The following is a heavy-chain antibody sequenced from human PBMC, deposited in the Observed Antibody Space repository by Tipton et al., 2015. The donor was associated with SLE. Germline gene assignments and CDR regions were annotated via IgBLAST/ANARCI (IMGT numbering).Heavy chain of an antibody. CDR2: IDPSDSYT. Sequence: QSGAEVKKPGESLRISCKGSGYSFTSYWISWVRQMPGKGLEWMGRIDPSDSYTNYSPSFQGHVIISADKSISTAYLQWSSLKASDTAMYYCAIRDYYDSSGRRYFDYWGQGTLVTVSS. CDR3: AIRDYYDSSGRRYFDY. J-gene: IGHJ4*02. V-gene: IGHV5-10-1*01. D-gene: IGHD3-22*01. CDR1: GYSFTSYW.